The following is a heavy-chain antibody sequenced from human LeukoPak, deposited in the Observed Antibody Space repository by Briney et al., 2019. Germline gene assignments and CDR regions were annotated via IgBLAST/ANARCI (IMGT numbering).Heavy chain of an antibody. CDR3: ARVPYYYDSSGYEDAFDI. J-gene: IGHJ3*02. CDR1: GYTFTSYD. CDR2: MNPNSGNT. Sequence: ASVKVSCKASGYTFTSYDINWVRQATGQGLEWMGWMNPNSGNTGYAQKFQGRVTMTRDTSISTAYMELSRLRSDDTAVYYCARVPYYYDSSGYEDAFDIWGQGTMVTVSS. V-gene: IGHV1-8*01. D-gene: IGHD3-22*01.